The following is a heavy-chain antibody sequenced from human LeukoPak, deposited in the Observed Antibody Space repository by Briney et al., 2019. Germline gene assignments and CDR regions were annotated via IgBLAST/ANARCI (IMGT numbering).Heavy chain of an antibody. CDR3: AKEIAALDY. V-gene: IGHV3-30*18. CDR2: ISYDGSNK. D-gene: IGHD6-6*01. Sequence: GGSLRLSCVASGFTFSSYWMGWVRQAPGKGLEWVAVISYDGSNKYYADSVKGRFTISRDNSKNTLYLQMNSLRAEDTAVYYCAKEIAALDYWGQGTLVTVSS. J-gene: IGHJ4*02. CDR1: GFTFSSYW.